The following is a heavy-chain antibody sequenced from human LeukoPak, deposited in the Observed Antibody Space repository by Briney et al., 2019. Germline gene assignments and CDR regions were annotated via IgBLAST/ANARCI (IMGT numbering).Heavy chain of an antibody. D-gene: IGHD1-7*01. V-gene: IGHV4-59*01. CDR1: GGSISSYY. J-gene: IGHJ4*02. Sequence: SETLSLTCTVSGGSISSYYWSWIRQPRGKGLEWIGYIYYSGSTKYNPSLKSRVTISVDASKTQFSLKLNSVTAADTAVYYCARGSRELYYFDYWGQGTLVTVSS. CDR2: IYYSGST. CDR3: ARGSRELYYFDY.